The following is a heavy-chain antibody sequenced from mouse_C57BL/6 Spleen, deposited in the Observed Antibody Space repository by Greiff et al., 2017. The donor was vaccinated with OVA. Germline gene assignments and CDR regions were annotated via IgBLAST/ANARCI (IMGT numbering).Heavy chain of an antibody. CDR2: IHPNSGST. CDR3: ARIYYDYPDY. J-gene: IGHJ2*01. V-gene: IGHV1-64*01. CDR1: GYTFTSYW. Sequence: QVQLKQPGAELVKPGASVKLSCKASGYTFTSYWMHWVKQRPGQGLEWIGMIHPNSGSTNYNEKFKSKATLTVDKSSSTAYMQLSSLTSEDSAVYYCARIYYDYPDYWGQGTTLTVSS. D-gene: IGHD2-4*01.